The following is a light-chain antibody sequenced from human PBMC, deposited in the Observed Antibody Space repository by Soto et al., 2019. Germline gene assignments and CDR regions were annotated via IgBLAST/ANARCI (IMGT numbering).Light chain of an antibody. CDR1: SSDVGGYNY. Sequence: QSALTQPRSVSESPGQSVTISCTGNSSDVGGYNYVSWYQYHPGKAPKLMIYDVTKRPSGVPDRFSGSKSGNTASLTISGLQAEDEGDYFCCSYADNYTLSFGGGTKVTVL. J-gene: IGLJ2*01. CDR2: DVT. CDR3: CSYADNYTLS. V-gene: IGLV2-11*01.